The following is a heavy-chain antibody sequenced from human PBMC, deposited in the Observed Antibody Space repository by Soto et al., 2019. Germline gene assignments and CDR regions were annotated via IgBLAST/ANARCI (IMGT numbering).Heavy chain of an antibody. J-gene: IGHJ3*02. CDR2: ISGSGGST. CDR3: AIRLTSGSYYAFDI. V-gene: IGHV3-23*01. Sequence: GGSLRLSCAASGFTFSSYAMSWVRQAPGKGLEWASAISGSGGSTYYADSVKGRFTISRDNSKNTLYLQMNSLRAEDTAVYYCAIRLTSGSYYAFDIWGQGTMVTVSS. D-gene: IGHD1-26*01. CDR1: GFTFSSYA.